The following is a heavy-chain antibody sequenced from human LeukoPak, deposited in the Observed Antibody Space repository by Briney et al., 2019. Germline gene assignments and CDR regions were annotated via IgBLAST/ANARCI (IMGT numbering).Heavy chain of an antibody. Sequence: GRSLRLSCVASGFTFDDYAMHWVRQPPGKGLEWVSGISWNSGRMDYADSVKGRFTISRDNAKNSLYLQMNSLRTEDMAFYYCAKDMGYSSSSTFDYWGQGTLVTVSS. D-gene: IGHD6-6*01. CDR1: GFTFDDYA. J-gene: IGHJ4*02. CDR3: AKDMGYSSSSTFDY. V-gene: IGHV3-9*03. CDR2: ISWNSGRM.